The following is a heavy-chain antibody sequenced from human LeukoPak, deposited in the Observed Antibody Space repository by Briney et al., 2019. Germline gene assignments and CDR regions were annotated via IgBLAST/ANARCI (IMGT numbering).Heavy chain of an antibody. CDR1: GFTFSGYS. D-gene: IGHD2-15*01. V-gene: IGHV3-48*01. CDR3: AKAGRQYYFDY. J-gene: IGHJ4*02. Sequence: GGSLRLSCAASGFTFSGYSMNSVRQAPGKGLEWVSYISGSSSSIYYADSVKGRFTISRDNAENSLYLRMNSLRAEDTAVYYCAKAGRQYYFDYWGQGALVTVSS. CDR2: ISGSSSSI.